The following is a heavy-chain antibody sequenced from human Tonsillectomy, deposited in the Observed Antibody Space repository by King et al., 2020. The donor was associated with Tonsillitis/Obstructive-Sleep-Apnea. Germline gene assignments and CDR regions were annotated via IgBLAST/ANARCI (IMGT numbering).Heavy chain of an antibody. CDR2: ISSSGSTI. J-gene: IGHJ4*02. CDR1: GFTFSSYE. CDR3: ARGMVYASLDY. Sequence: QLVQSGGGLVQPGGSLRLSCAASGFTFSSYEVNWVRQAPGKGLEWVSYISSSGSTIYYADSVKGRFTISRDNAKNSLYLQMNSLRAEDTAVYYCARGMVYASLDYWGQGTLITVSS. D-gene: IGHD2-8*01. V-gene: IGHV3-48*03.